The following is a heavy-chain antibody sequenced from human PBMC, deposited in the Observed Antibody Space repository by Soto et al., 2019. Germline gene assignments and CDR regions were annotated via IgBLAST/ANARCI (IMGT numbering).Heavy chain of an antibody. V-gene: IGHV3-23*01. CDR1: GFTFSSYA. CDR2: ISGSGGST. Sequence: GSLRLSCAASGFTFSSYAMSWVRQAPGKGLEWVSAISGSGGSTYYADSVKGRFTISRDNSKNTLYLQMNSLRAEDTAVYYCAKGKRGTVTSLIGYWGQGTLVTVSS. D-gene: IGHD4-4*01. J-gene: IGHJ4*02. CDR3: AKGKRGTVTSLIGY.